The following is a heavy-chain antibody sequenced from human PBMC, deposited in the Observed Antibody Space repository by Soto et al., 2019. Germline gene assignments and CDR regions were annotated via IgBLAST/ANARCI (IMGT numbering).Heavy chain of an antibody. CDR2: ISAYNGNT. D-gene: IGHD6-13*01. Sequence: QVQLVQSGAEVKKPGASVKVSCKASGYTFTSYGISWVRQSPGQVLAWMGGISAYNGNTNNAQQFQGRVAVTTDTSTSTAYMELMNMRSDDTAVYYCARTSGYSSTDNWFDPWGQGTLVTVSS. J-gene: IGHJ5*02. CDR1: GYTFTSYG. V-gene: IGHV1-18*01. CDR3: ARTSGYSSTDNWFDP.